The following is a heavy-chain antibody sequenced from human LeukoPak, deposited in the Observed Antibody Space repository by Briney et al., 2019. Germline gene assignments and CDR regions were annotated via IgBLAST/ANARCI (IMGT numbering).Heavy chain of an antibody. CDR3: AREIVPAAIRSYYYYYGMDV. CDR2: IYYSGST. V-gene: IGHV4-61*01. Sequence: SETLSLTCTVSGGSVSSGSYYWSWIRQPPGTGLEWIGYIYYSGSTNYNPSLKSRVTISVDTSKNQFSLKLSSVTAADTAVYYCAREIVPAAIRSYYYYYGMDVWGQGTTVTVSS. D-gene: IGHD2-2*02. J-gene: IGHJ6*02. CDR1: GGSVSSGSYY.